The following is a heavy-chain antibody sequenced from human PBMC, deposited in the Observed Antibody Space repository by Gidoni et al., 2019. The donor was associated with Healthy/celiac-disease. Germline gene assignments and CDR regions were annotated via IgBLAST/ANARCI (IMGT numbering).Heavy chain of an antibody. V-gene: IGHV4-39*07. CDR2: IYYRGSP. CDR3: ARDGAGITIFGVVLDWFDP. Sequence: QLQLQESGPGLVKPSETLSLTCTVSGGSISSSSYYWGWIRQPPGTGLEWIGSIYYRGSPYDNPSLKSRVTISVETAKNQFALKRSSVTAADTAVYYCARDGAGITIFGVVLDWFDPWGQGTLVTVSS. CDR1: GGSISSSSYY. J-gene: IGHJ5*02. D-gene: IGHD3-3*01.